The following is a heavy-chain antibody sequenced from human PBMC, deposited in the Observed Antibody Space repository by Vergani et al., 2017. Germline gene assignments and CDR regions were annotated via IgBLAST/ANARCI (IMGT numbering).Heavy chain of an antibody. J-gene: IGHJ3*02. D-gene: IGHD1-26*01. Sequence: QVQLQESGPGLVKPSETLSLTCTVSGGSISSYYWSWIRQPPGKGLEWIGYIYYSGSTNYNPSLKSRVTISVDTSKNQFSLKLSSVTAADTAVYYCARDPSKWGSGDAFDIWGQGTMVTVSS. CDR1: GGSISSYY. CDR3: ARDPSKWGSGDAFDI. CDR2: IYYSGST. V-gene: IGHV4-59*01.